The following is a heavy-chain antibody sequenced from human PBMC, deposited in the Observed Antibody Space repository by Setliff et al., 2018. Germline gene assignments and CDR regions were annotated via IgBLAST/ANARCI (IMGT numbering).Heavy chain of an antibody. V-gene: IGHV4-61*02. CDR1: GGSISSGRYY. CDR3: ARERTIFGILVISGWFDP. Sequence: LSLTCTVSGGSISSGRYYWTWIRQPAGKELEWIGRVSASGSTTYNPSLKSRVTMSVDTSRNQISLNLTSVTAADTAMYYCARERTIFGILVISGWFDPWGQGTVVTVSS. D-gene: IGHD3-3*01. J-gene: IGHJ5*02. CDR2: VSASGST.